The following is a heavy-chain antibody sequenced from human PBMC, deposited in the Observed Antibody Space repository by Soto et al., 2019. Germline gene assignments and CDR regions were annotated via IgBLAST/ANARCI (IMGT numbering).Heavy chain of an antibody. V-gene: IGHV3-23*01. CDR1: GFTFSTYA. CDR3: AKGVKAILVRGGSLFDQ. J-gene: IGHJ4*02. Sequence: EVQLLESGGGLVQPGGSLRLSCAASGFTFSTYAMSWVRQAPGKGLEWVSGISGSGDNTYYADSVKGRFTIFRDNSKNTLYVQMNSLRAEDTAVYYCAKGVKAILVRGGSLFDQWGQGTLVTVSS. CDR2: ISGSGDNT. D-gene: IGHD3-10*01.